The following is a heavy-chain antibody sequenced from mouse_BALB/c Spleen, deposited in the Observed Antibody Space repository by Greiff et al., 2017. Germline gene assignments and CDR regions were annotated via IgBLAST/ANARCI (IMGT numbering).Heavy chain of an antibody. CDR3: AREDDGYYEAY. CDR2: ISSGGSYT. V-gene: IGHV5-6*02. Sequence: DVKLVESGGDLVKPGGSLKLSCAASGFTFSGYGMSWVRQTPDKRLEWVATISSGGSYTYYPDSVKGRFTISRDNAKNTLYLQMSSLKSEDTAMYYCAREDDGYYEAYWGQGTLVTVSA. J-gene: IGHJ3*01. D-gene: IGHD2-3*01. CDR1: GFTFSGYG.